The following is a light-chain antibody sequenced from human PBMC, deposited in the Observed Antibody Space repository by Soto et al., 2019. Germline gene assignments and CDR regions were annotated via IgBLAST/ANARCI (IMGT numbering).Light chain of an antibody. V-gene: IGKV1-5*01. J-gene: IGKJ5*01. Sequence: DIQITQSPSLLSAFVGARVHITCRASQSVSKWLAWYQQKPGEAPKLLIYDASALPRGVPSRFSGIGSETEYALGLRSLQSDYFAIYFCEPHGTSSGTFGPGTRLEIK. CDR3: EPHGTSSGT. CDR1: QSVSKW. CDR2: DAS.